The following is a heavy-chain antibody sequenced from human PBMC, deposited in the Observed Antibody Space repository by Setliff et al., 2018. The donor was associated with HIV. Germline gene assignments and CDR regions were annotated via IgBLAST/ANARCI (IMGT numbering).Heavy chain of an antibody. V-gene: IGHV3-7*03. CDR1: GFTFSTYW. Sequence: GGSLRLSCAASGFTFSTYWMSWVRQAPGRGLEWVANINQDGREKYYVDSVKGRFTISRDNARTSLYLEMNDLRVEDTAVYLCANLWEVGAWGQGTLVTVSS. CDR3: ANLWEVGA. J-gene: IGHJ5*02. D-gene: IGHD1-26*01. CDR2: INQDGREK.